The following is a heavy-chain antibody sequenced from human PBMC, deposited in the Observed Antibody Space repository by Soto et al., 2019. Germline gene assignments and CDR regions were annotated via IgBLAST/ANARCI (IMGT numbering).Heavy chain of an antibody. CDR1: GFTFSSYA. CDR2: ISGIGGST. Sequence: GSLRLSCAASGFTFSSYAMSWVRQAPGKGLEWVSAISGIGGSTYYADSVKGRFTISRDNSKNTLYLQMNSLRAEDTAVYYCAKKSCSSTSCQEGGYYFDYWGQGTLVTVSS. J-gene: IGHJ4*02. CDR3: AKKSCSSTSCQEGGYYFDY. V-gene: IGHV3-23*01. D-gene: IGHD2-2*01.